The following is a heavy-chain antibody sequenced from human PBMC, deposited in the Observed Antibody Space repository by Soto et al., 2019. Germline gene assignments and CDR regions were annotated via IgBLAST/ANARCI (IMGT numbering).Heavy chain of an antibody. J-gene: IGHJ5*02. CDR1: GFTFSTYW. V-gene: IGHV3-74*01. CDR2: INSDGSTT. Sequence: EVQLVESGGGLVQPGGSLRLSCAASGFTFSTYWMHWVRQVPGKGLVWVSRINSDGSTTSYADSVKGRFSISRDNAKNTLFLQMNSLRAEDTAVYYCAGGVATLLAWGQGTLVTVSS. CDR3: AGGVATLLA. D-gene: IGHD5-12*01.